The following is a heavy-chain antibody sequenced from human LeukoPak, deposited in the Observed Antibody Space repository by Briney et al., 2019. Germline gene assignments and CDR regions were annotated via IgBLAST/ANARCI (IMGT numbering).Heavy chain of an antibody. Sequence: RGSLRLSCAASGFTFSSYAMHWVRQAPGKGLEWVAVISFDGSNKYYADSVKGRFTISRDNSKNTVYLKMNSLRAEDRAVYYCAKDATAYYDASGSYFDYWGQGTLVTVSS. CDR1: GFTFSSYA. CDR2: ISFDGSNK. CDR3: AKDATAYYDASGSYFDY. V-gene: IGHV3-30*04. D-gene: IGHD3-10*01. J-gene: IGHJ4*02.